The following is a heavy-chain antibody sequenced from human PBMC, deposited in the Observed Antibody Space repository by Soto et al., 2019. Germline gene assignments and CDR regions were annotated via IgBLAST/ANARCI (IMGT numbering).Heavy chain of an antibody. D-gene: IGHD2-21*01. V-gene: IGHV3-30-3*01. J-gene: IGHJ3*01. CDR2: ISYDGSKR. CDR3: ARPKIPWTPDGFDL. Sequence: GGSLRLSCAASGFTFSDYAMHWVRQAPGKGLEWVAVISYDGSKRYYADSVQGRFTISRDNSRNTLYLQKNSLGPEDTALYYCARPKIPWTPDGFDLWGPGTMVTVSS. CDR1: GFTFSDYA.